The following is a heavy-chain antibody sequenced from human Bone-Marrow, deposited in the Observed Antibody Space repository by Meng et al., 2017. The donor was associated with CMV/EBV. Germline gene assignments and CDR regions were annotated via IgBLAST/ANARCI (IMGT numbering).Heavy chain of an antibody. D-gene: IGHD6-13*01. CDR3: ASRWGIAAAGTYFQH. CDR2: IIPIFGTA. J-gene: IGHJ1*01. Sequence: SVKVSCKASGNTFMRYEITWERQATGQGLQWMGGIIPIFGTANYAQKFQGRVTITTDESTSTAYMELSSLRSEDTAVYYCASRWGIAAAGTYFQHWGQGTLVTVSS. CDR1: GNTFMRYE. V-gene: IGHV1-69*05.